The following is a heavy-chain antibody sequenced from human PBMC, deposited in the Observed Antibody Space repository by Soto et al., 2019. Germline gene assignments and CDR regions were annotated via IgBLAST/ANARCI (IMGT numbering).Heavy chain of an antibody. CDR2: ISYDGSNK. Sequence: QVQLVESGGGVVQPGRSLRLSCAASGFTFSSYAMHWVRQAPGKGLEWVAVISYDGSNKYYADSVKGRFTISRDNSKNTLYLQMNSLRAEDTVVYYCARGYSSSWSDAFDIWGQGTMVTVSS. J-gene: IGHJ3*02. V-gene: IGHV3-30-3*01. CDR3: ARGYSSSWSDAFDI. CDR1: GFTFSSYA. D-gene: IGHD6-13*01.